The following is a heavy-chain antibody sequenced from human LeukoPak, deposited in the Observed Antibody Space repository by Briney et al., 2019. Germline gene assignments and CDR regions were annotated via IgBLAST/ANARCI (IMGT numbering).Heavy chain of an antibody. CDR3: ARWQGDSSHWGRTRGYGMDV. J-gene: IGHJ6*02. V-gene: IGHV4-59*01. CDR1: GGSIGSYY. Sequence: SETLSLTCSVSGGSIGSYYWNWIRQPPGKGLEWIGCIHYSGYISYNPSLESRVTISADTSKDQFSLKMSSVTAADTALYYCARWQGDSSHWGRTRGYGMDVWGQGITVIVSS. D-gene: IGHD6-13*01. CDR2: IHYSGYI.